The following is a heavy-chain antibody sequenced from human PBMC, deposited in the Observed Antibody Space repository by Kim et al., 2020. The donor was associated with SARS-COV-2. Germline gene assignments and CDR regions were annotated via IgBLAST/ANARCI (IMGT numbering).Heavy chain of an antibody. CDR3: ARDRRFLEWFYGGMDV. CDR2: ISAYNGNT. CDR1: GYTFTSYG. D-gene: IGHD3-3*01. J-gene: IGHJ6*02. Sequence: ASVKVSCKASGYTFTSYGISWVRQAPGQGLEWMGWISAYNGNTNYAQKLQGRVTMTTDTSTSTAYMELRSLRSDDTAVYYCARDRRFLEWFYGGMDVWGQGTTVTVSS. V-gene: IGHV1-18*01.